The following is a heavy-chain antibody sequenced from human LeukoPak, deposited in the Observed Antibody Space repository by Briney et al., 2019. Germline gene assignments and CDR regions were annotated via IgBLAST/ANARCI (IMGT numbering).Heavy chain of an antibody. D-gene: IGHD3-10*01. V-gene: IGHV3-23*01. CDR3: ARAGDYGSGSCAFDM. J-gene: IGHJ3*02. CDR1: AFTFSTYA. CDR2: ISGSGGST. Sequence: GGSLRLSCAASAFTFSTYAMSWVRQAPGKGLERVSVISGSGGSTGYADSVKGRFTISRDNSKNTLYLQMNSLRAEDAAVYYCARAGDYGSGSCAFDMWGQGTMVTVS.